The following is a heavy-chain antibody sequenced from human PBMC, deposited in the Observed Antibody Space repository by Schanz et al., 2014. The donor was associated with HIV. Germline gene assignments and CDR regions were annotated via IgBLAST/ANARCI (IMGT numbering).Heavy chain of an antibody. CDR3: ARAKWPPRNRHFDF. Sequence: QVQLHQWGAGLLKPSETLSLTCAVYVGSFTDYYWTWIRQPPGKGLEWIGEIKHSGSTNYNPSLKRRVAFSVDTSRRQFSRKVNSVTAADTAVYYCARAKWPPRNRHFDFWGQGNLVTVSS. D-gene: IGHD5-12*01. J-gene: IGHJ4*02. V-gene: IGHV4-34*01. CDR2: IKHSGST. CDR1: VGSFTDYY.